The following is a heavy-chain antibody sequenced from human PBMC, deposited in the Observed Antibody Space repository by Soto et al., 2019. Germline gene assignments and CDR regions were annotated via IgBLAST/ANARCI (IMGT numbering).Heavy chain of an antibody. Sequence: PSETLSLTCAVYGGSFSGYYWSWIRQPPGKGLEWIGEINHSGSTNYNPSLKSRVTISVDTSKNQFSLKLSSLTAADTAVYYCARGRGYSYGYRTRAYFDYWGQGTLVTVSS. D-gene: IGHD5-18*01. CDR1: GGSFSGYY. V-gene: IGHV4-34*01. J-gene: IGHJ4*02. CDR3: ARGRGYSYGYRTRAYFDY. CDR2: INHSGST.